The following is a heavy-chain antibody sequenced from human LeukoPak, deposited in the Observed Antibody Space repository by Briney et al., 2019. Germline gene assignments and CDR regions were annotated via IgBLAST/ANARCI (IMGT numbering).Heavy chain of an antibody. CDR1: GGSISSYY. J-gene: IGHJ5*02. CDR2: IYTSGST. D-gene: IGHD2-8*01. Sequence: NPSETLSLTCTVSGGSISSYYWSWIRQPAGKGLEWIVRIYTSGSTNYNPSLKSRVTMSVDTSKNQFSLKLSSVTAADTAVYYCARESVVLMVYAMGWSGWFDPWGQGTLVTVSS. V-gene: IGHV4-4*07. CDR3: ARESVVLMVYAMGWSGWFDP.